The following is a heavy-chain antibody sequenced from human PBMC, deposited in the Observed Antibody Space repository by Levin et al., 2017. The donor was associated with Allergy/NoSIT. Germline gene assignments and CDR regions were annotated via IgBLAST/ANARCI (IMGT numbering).Heavy chain of an antibody. CDR1: GGSISNNY. Sequence: PSETLSLTCTVSGGSISNNYWSWIRRPPGKGLEWIGYIYYNGNTNYNPSLKSRVAISVDTSNNQFSLKLNSVTAADTAVYFCARGYYDSSGYSSPLDYWGQGILVTVSS. J-gene: IGHJ4*02. CDR3: ARGYYDSSGYSSPLDY. V-gene: IGHV4-59*01. D-gene: IGHD3-22*01. CDR2: IYYNGNT.